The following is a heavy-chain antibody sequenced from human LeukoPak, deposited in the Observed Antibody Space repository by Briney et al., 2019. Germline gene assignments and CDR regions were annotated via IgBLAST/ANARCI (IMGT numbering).Heavy chain of an antibody. Sequence: GGSLRLSCAASGFTFSGCWISWVRQAPGKGPEWMANIKPDGSERYYVDSVKGRFTISRDNAKNSLYLQLDSLRAEDTAVYYCARGRGVDYWGRGTLVTVSS. CDR2: IKPDGSER. D-gene: IGHD5-24*01. J-gene: IGHJ4*02. CDR1: GFTFSGCW. CDR3: ARGRGVDY. V-gene: IGHV3-7*01.